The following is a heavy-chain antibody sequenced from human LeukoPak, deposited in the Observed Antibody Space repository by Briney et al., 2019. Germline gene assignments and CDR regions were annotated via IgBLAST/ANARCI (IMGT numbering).Heavy chain of an antibody. V-gene: IGHV3-9*01. Sequence: PGGSLRLSCAGSGFIFNNYAMHWVRQPPGKGLEWVSGISWNSGSIGYADSVKGRFTISRDNAKNSLYLQMNSLRAEDTALYYCAKDSLGFDPWGQGTLVTVSS. J-gene: IGHJ5*02. CDR3: AKDSLGFDP. CDR2: ISWNSGSI. CDR1: GFIFNNYA.